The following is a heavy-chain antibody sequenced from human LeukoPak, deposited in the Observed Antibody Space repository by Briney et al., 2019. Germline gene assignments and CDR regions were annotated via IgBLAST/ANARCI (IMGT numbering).Heavy chain of an antibody. CDR1: GGSISSGDYY. J-gene: IGHJ4*02. D-gene: IGHD1-26*01. V-gene: IGHV4-30-4*01. Sequence: SQTLSLPCTVSGGSISSGDYYWSWIRQPPGKGLEWIGYIYYSGSTYYNPSLKSRVTISVDTSKNQFSLKLSSVTAADTAVYYCARDRLGAAGGFDYWGQGTLVTVSS. CDR3: ARDRLGAAGGFDY. CDR2: IYYSGST.